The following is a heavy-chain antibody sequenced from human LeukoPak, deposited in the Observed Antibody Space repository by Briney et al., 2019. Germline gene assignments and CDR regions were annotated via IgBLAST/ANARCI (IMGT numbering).Heavy chain of an antibody. CDR2: ISASGGDT. CDR3: AKDVRVGGGGMDV. CDR1: GFTFTTYA. D-gene: IGHD1-26*01. Sequence: GGPLRLSCAASGFTFTTYAMNWDRQAPGKGLEWVSLISASGGDTHYADSVKGRFTISRDNSKNTVSLQMNSLRGEDTAVYYCAKDVRVGGGGMDVWGQGTPVTVSS. J-gene: IGHJ6*02. V-gene: IGHV3-23*01.